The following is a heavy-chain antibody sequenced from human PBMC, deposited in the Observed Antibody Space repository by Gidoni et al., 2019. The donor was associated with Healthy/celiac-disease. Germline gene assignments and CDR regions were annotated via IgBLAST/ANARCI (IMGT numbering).Heavy chain of an antibody. CDR1: GFTFGDYA. CDR3: TRAPYYYDSSGYYIYFDY. CDR2: IRSKAYGGTT. V-gene: IGHV3-49*03. Sequence: EVQLVESGGGLVQPGRSLSLSCTASGFTFGDYAMSWFRQAPGKGLEWVGFIRSKAYGGTTEYAASVKGRFTISRDDSKSIAYLQMNSLKTEDTAVYYCTRAPYYYDSSGYYIYFDYWGQGTLVTVSS. D-gene: IGHD3-22*01. J-gene: IGHJ4*02.